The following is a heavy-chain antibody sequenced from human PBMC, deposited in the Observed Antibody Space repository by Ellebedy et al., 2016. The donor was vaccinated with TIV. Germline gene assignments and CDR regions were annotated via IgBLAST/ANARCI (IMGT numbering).Heavy chain of an antibody. CDR3: AREGGYVGEGRFDY. CDR2: INHSGST. J-gene: IGHJ4*02. D-gene: IGHD5-12*01. V-gene: IGHV4-34*01. CDR1: GGSFSGYY. Sequence: SETLSLTXAVYGGSFSGYYWSWIRQPPGKGLEWIGEINHSGSTNYNPSLKSRVTISVDTSKNQFSLKLSSVTAADTAVYYCAREGGYVGEGRFDYWGQGTLVTVSS.